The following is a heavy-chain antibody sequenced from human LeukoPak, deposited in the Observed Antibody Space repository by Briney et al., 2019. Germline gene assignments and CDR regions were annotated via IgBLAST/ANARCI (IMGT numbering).Heavy chain of an antibody. CDR2: IGAYNGNT. CDR3: ARTTEDCSSTSCYQYWFDP. Sequence: ASVKVSCKASGYTFTSYGISWVRQAPGQGLEWMGWIGAYNGNTNYAQKLQGRVTMTTDTSTSTAYMELRSLRSDDTAVYYCARTTEDCSSTSCYQYWFDPWGQGTLVTVSS. V-gene: IGHV1-18*01. J-gene: IGHJ5*02. CDR1: GYTFTSYG. D-gene: IGHD2-2*01.